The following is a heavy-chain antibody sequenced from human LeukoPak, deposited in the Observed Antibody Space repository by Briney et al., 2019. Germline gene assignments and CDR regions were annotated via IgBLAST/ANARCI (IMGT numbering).Heavy chain of an antibody. CDR2: IHPGDCDT. Sequence: GEPLKISCKGSGNHFTSYWNGWGRQMPGKGLWLVGIIHPGDCDTKYRPSFQGQITISAEKTISHAYLQWSQRNASDPGMYYGGRVGSVGRYFDWIRYYGIDVWGQGETVTVSS. J-gene: IGHJ6*01. CDR3: GRVGSVGRYFDWIRYYGIDV. V-gene: IGHV5-51*03. D-gene: IGHD3-9*01. CDR1: GNHFTSYW.